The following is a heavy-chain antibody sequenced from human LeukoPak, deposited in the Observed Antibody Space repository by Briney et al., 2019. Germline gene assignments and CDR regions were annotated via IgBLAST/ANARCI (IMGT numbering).Heavy chain of an antibody. CDR3: AKSDRGDSSGYCHY. Sequence: PGGSLRLSCAASGFTFSSYSMTWVRQAPGKGLEWVSSISSSSSYIYYADSVKGRFTISRDNSKNTLYLQMNSLRAEDTAVYYCAKSDRGDSSGYCHYWGQGALVTVSS. D-gene: IGHD3-22*01. CDR2: ISSSSSYI. J-gene: IGHJ4*02. CDR1: GFTFSSYS. V-gene: IGHV3-21*04.